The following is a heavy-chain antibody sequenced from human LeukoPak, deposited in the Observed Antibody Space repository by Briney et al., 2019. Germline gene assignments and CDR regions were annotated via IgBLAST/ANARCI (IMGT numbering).Heavy chain of an antibody. CDR3: ARGGSWDTVMVIYYYYGMDV. CDR2: ISAYNGNT. V-gene: IGHV1-18*01. J-gene: IGHJ6*02. CDR1: GYTFTSYG. D-gene: IGHD5-18*01. Sequence: EASVKVSCKASGYTFTSYGISWVRQAPGQGLEWMGWISAYNGNTNYAQKLQGRVTMTTATSTSTAYMELRSLRSDDTAVYYCARGGSWDTVMVIYYYYGMDVWGQGTTVTVSS.